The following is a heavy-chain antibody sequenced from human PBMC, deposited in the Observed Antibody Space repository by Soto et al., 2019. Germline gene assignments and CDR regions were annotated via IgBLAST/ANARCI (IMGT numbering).Heavy chain of an antibody. Sequence: EVQLLESGGGLVQPGGSLRLSCAASGFTFSSYAMSWVRQAPGKGLEWVSAISGSGGSTYYADSVKGRFTISRDNSKNTLYLQMNSLRAEDTAVYYCAKGYDSCGYYYWGYYFDYWGQGTLVTVSS. CDR1: GFTFSSYA. V-gene: IGHV3-23*01. D-gene: IGHD3-22*01. CDR3: AKGYDSCGYYYWGYYFDY. J-gene: IGHJ4*02. CDR2: ISGSGGST.